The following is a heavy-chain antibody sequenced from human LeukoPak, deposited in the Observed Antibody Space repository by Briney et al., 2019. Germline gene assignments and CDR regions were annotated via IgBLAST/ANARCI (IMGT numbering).Heavy chain of an antibody. J-gene: IGHJ6*02. CDR1: GFTFSTYA. D-gene: IGHD6-13*01. CDR3: AKRTAAVPYFYYGMDV. V-gene: IGHV3-23*01. Sequence: PGGSLRLSCAASGFTFSTYAMSWVRQAPGKGLEWVSGISATGGSTYYADSVKGRFTISRDNSKNTLYLQVNGLRAEDTAVYYCAKRTAAVPYFYYGMDVWGQGTTVTVSS. CDR2: ISATGGST.